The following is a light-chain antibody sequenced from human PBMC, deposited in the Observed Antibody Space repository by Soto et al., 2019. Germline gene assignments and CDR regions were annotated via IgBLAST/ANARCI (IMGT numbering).Light chain of an antibody. Sequence: EIVLTQSPGTLSLSPGDRATLSCRASQSVSSSHLAWYQQKPGQAPRLLIYGASNRATGIPDRFSGSGSGTDFTLTISRLEPEDFAVYYCQQYGSSPYTFGQGTKLEIK. V-gene: IGKV3-20*01. CDR3: QQYGSSPYT. CDR2: GAS. CDR1: QSVSSSH. J-gene: IGKJ2*01.